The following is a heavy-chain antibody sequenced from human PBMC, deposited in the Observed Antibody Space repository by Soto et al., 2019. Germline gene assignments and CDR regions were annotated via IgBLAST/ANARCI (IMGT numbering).Heavy chain of an antibody. CDR3: AREYTETVAGPTPYYFDY. V-gene: IGHV4-4*07. J-gene: IGHJ4*02. Sequence: QVQLQESGPGLMKPSGTLSLTCSVSGDSISNNYWSWIRQPAGKGLEWIGRIYITGDANYNPSLKSRVTMSVDTSKSQFSLKLSSVTAADTAVYYCAREYTETVAGPTPYYFDYWGQGTLVTVSA. D-gene: IGHD6-19*01. CDR2: IYITGDA. CDR1: GDSISNNY.